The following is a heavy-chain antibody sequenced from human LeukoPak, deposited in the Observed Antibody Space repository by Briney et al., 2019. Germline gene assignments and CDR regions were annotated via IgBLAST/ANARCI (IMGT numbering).Heavy chain of an antibody. J-gene: IGHJ4*02. D-gene: IGHD3-10*01. CDR2: IYTSGST. CDR1: GGSISSYY. V-gene: IGHV4-4*07. Sequence: SETLSLTCTVSGGSISSYYWSWIRQPAGKGLEWIGRIYTSGSTNYNPSLKSRVTISIDTSKNQFSLKLSSVTAADTAVYYCARGELLPSFLDYWGQGTLVTVSS. CDR3: ARGELLPSFLDY.